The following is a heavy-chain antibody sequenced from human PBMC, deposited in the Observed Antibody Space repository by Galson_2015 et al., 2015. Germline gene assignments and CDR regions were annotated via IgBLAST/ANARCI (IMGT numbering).Heavy chain of an antibody. CDR2: IRSSSDYI. Sequence: SLRLSCAASGFTFRSYGMHWVRQAPGKGLEWVSSIRSSSDYIYYADSVKGRFTISRDNAKNSLFLQMNSLRAEDTAVYYCARHAAAPGYSSGWYWRGPPDYWGQGTLVTVSS. CDR3: ARHAAAPGYSSGWYWRGPPDY. J-gene: IGHJ4*02. D-gene: IGHD6-19*01. CDR1: GFTFRSYG. V-gene: IGHV3-21*01.